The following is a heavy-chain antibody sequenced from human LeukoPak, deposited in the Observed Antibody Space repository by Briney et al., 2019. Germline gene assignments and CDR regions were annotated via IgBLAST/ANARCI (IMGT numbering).Heavy chain of an antibody. Sequence: SETLSLTCAVYGGSFSGYYWSWIRQPPGKGLEWIGEINHSGSTNYNPSLKSRVTISVDTSKNQFSLKLSSVTAADTAVYYCARGARRGDDTRPHYYYYYGMDVWGKGTTVTVSS. CDR2: INHSGST. V-gene: IGHV4-34*01. J-gene: IGHJ6*04. D-gene: IGHD2-21*02. CDR3: ARGARRGDDTRPHYYYYYGMDV. CDR1: GGSFSGYY.